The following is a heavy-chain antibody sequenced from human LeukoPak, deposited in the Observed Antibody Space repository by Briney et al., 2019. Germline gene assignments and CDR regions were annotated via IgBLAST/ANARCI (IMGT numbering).Heavy chain of an antibody. CDR1: RFTFSNYW. Sequence: GGSLRLSCAASRFTFSNYWMSWVRQAPGKGLEWVANIKQDGSEKYYVDSVKGRFTISRDNAKNSLYLQMNSLRAEDTAVYYCARDTNPYYYGSGSPFDPWGQGTLVTVSS. D-gene: IGHD3-10*01. CDR2: IKQDGSEK. J-gene: IGHJ5*02. V-gene: IGHV3-7*03. CDR3: ARDTNPYYYGSGSPFDP.